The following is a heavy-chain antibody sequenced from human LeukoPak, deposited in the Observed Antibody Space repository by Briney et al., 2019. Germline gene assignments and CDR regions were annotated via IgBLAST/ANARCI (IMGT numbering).Heavy chain of an antibody. CDR2: INPNSGGT. J-gene: IGHJ5*02. V-gene: IGHV1-2*02. D-gene: IGHD3-16*01. CDR3: ARDQAPRMITFGGPRRWFDP. Sequence: VASVKVSCKASGYTFTGYYMHWVRQAPGQGLEWMGWINPNSGGTNYAQKFQGRVTMTRDTSISTAYMELSRPRSDDTAVYYCARDQAPRMITFGGPRRWFDPWGQGTLVTVSS. CDR1: GYTFTGYY.